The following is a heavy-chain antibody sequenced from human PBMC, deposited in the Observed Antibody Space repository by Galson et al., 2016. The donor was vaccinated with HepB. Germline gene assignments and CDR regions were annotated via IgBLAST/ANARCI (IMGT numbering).Heavy chain of an antibody. CDR2: IDPRDSYT. D-gene: IGHD3/OR15-3a*01. CDR1: GYRFKSYW. CDR3: ARHDIGQSADY. J-gene: IGHJ4*02. V-gene: IGHV5-10-1*01. Sequence: QSGAEVKKPGESLRISCKGSGYRFKSYWISWVRQMPGKGLEWMGRIDPRDSYTNYNPSFEGHVTISVDESLSTTYLQWSSLKAPDTAIYFCARHDIGQSADYWGQGTLVTVSS.